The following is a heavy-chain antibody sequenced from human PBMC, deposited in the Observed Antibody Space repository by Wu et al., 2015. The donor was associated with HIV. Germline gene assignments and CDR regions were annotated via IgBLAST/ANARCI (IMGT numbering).Heavy chain of an antibody. D-gene: IGHD1-7*01. V-gene: IGHV1-46*03. Sequence: VKKPGASVKVSCKASGYTFTSYYMHWVRRAPGQGLEWMGIINPSGGSTSYAQKFQGRVTMTRDTSTSTVYMELSSLRSEDTAVYYCARAGRITGTATWTFDIWGQGTMVTVSS. CDR3: ARAGRITGTATWTFDI. CDR2: INPSGGST. CDR1: GYTFTSYY. J-gene: IGHJ3*02.